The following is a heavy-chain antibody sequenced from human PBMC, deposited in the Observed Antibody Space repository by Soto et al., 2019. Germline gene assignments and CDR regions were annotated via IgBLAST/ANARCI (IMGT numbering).Heavy chain of an antibody. CDR2: ISSSSSTI. D-gene: IGHD1-7*01. CDR1: GFTFSSYS. Sequence: GGSLRLSCAASGFTFSSYSMNWVRQAPGKGLEWVSYISSSSSTIYYADSVKGRFTISRDNAKNSLYLQMNSLRDEDTAVYYCARDRRILELKYYFDYWGQGTLVTVSS. CDR3: ARDRRILELKYYFDY. J-gene: IGHJ4*02. V-gene: IGHV3-48*02.